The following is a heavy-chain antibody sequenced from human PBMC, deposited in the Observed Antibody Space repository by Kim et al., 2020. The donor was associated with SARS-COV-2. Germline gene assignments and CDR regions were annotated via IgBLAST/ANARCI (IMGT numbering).Heavy chain of an antibody. D-gene: IGHD4-17*01. CDR2: IDPSDSYT. CDR3: ARRGEFSYGDYVGYGMDV. CDR1: GYSFTSYW. J-gene: IGHJ6*01. Sequence: GESLKISCKGSGYSFTSYWISWVRQMPGKGLEWMGRIDPSDSYTNYSPSFQGHVTISADKSISTAYLQWSSLKASDTAMYYCARRGEFSYGDYVGYGMDVWGPGTPVTGSS. V-gene: IGHV5-10-1*01.